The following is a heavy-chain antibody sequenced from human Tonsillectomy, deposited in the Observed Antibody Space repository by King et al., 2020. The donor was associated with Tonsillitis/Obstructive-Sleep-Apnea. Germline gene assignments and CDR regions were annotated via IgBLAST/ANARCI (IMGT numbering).Heavy chain of an antibody. D-gene: IGHD3-3*01. CDR3: VRDAGTDFWSGYYTGVYYYYMDV. Sequence: VQLVESGGGLVKPGGSLRLSCAASGFTFSSYSMNWVRQAPGKGLEWVSSISSSSSYIYYADSVKGRFTISRANAKNSLYLQMNSLRAEDTAVYYCVRDAGTDFWSGYYTGVYYYYMDVWGKGTTVTVSS. CDR2: ISSSSSYI. CDR1: GFTFSSYS. V-gene: IGHV3-21*01. J-gene: IGHJ6*03.